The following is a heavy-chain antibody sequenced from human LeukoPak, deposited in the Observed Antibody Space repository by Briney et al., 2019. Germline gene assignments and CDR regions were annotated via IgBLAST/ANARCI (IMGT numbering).Heavy chain of an antibody. CDR2: IKQDGSEK. D-gene: IGHD2-2*01. CDR3: ARVNTYCNSSRCSRTFDS. J-gene: IGHJ4*02. CDR1: GFTFSSYW. Sequence: QTGGSLRLSCAASGFTFSSYWMSWVRQAPEKGLEWVANIKQDGSEKYYVDSVKGRFTISRDNAKNSLYLQMNSLRAEDTAVYYCARVNTYCNSSRCSRTFDSWGQGTLVTVSS. V-gene: IGHV3-7*05.